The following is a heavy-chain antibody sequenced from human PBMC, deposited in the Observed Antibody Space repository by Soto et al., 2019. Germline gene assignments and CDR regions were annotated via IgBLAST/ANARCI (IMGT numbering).Heavy chain of an antibody. CDR2: IYYSGST. Sequence: IQSVSKTVLAGTGINICFYRVLNKQTPEKGLEWIGSIYYSGSTYYNPSLKSRATISVDTSKNQFSLKLSSVTAADTAVYYCARHCPDIVAAITWGYYFDYWGQRTLVSVSS. CDR1: AGTGINICFY. D-gene: IGHD5-12*01. CDR3: ARHCPDIVAAITWGYYFDY. J-gene: IGHJ4*02. V-gene: IGHV4-39*01.